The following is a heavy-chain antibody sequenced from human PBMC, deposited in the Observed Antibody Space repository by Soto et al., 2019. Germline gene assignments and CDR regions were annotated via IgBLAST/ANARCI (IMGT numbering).Heavy chain of an antibody. CDR1: GGSISSGGYY. CDR3: ARGIEVAGTFDAFDI. D-gene: IGHD6-19*01. CDR2: IYYSGST. Sequence: QVQLQESGPGPVKPSHTLSLTCTVSGGSISSGGYYWSWIRQHPGKCLEWIGYIYYSGSTYYNPSLKSRVTRSVDTSKNQFSLKLSYVTAADTAVYYCARGIEVAGTFDAFDIWGQGTMVTGSS. J-gene: IGHJ3*02. V-gene: IGHV4-31*03.